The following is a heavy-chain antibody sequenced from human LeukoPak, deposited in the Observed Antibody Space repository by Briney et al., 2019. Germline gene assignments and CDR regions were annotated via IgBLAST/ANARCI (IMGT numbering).Heavy chain of an antibody. CDR3: AKDKSGWEPFSGNY. CDR2: VSAYNGNT. Sequence: ASVKVSCKASGYTFINYGFSWVRQASGQGLEWMGWVSAYNGNTIYAQNLQGRVTMTRDTSTHTAYMELRSLRFDDTAVYYCAKDKSGWEPFSGNYWGQGTLVTVSS. J-gene: IGHJ4*02. V-gene: IGHV1-18*01. D-gene: IGHD6-19*01. CDR1: GYTFINYG.